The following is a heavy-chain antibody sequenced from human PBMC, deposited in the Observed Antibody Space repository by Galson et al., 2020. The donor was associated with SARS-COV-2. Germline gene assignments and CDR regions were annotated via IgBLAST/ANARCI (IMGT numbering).Heavy chain of an antibody. Sequence: GGSLRLSCAASGFTFSNAWMSRVRQAPGKGLEWVGRIKSKTDGGTTDYAAPVKGRFTISRDDSKNTLYLQMNSLKTEDTAVYYCTTDRDYDYVWGSYRYLDYWGQGTLVTVSS. V-gene: IGHV3-15*01. CDR1: GFTFSNAW. CDR3: TTDRDYDYVWGSYRYLDY. CDR2: IKSKTDGGTT. J-gene: IGHJ4*02. D-gene: IGHD3-16*02.